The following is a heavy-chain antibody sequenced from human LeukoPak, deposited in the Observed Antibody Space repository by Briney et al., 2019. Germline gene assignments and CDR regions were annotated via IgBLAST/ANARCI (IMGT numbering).Heavy chain of an antibody. Sequence: KTSETLSLTCAVYGGSFSGYYWSWIRQPPGKGLEWIGEINHSGSTNYNPSLKSRVTISVDTSKNQFSLKLSSVTAADTAVYYCAREYSSSSTWFDPWGQGTLVTVSS. CDR3: AREYSSSSTWFDP. V-gene: IGHV4-34*01. D-gene: IGHD6-6*01. CDR1: GGSFSGYY. CDR2: INHSGST. J-gene: IGHJ5*02.